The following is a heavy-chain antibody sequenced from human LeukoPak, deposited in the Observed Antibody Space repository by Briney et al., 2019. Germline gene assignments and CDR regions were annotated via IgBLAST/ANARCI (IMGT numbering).Heavy chain of an antibody. D-gene: IGHD2-21*01. J-gene: IGHJ4*02. CDR2: ISSSSSYI. CDR1: GFTFSSYS. V-gene: IGHV3-21*01. CDR3: ARHKVGINYFDY. Sequence: MPGGSLRLSCAASGFTFSSYSMNWVRQAPGKGLEWVSSISSSSSYIYYADSVKGRFTISRDNAKNSLYLQMNSLRAEDTAVYYCARHKVGINYFDYWGQGTLVTVSS.